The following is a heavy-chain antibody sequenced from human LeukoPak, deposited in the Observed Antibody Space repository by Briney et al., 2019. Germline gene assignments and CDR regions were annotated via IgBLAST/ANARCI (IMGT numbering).Heavy chain of an antibody. CDR3: ARDLGAPYYYDSSGLFSS. D-gene: IGHD3-22*01. CDR1: GYTFTSYA. J-gene: IGHJ3*01. Sequence: ASVKVSCKASGYTFTSYAMNWVRQASGQGREWMGWINTNTGNPTYAQGFTGRFVFSLDTSVSTAYLQISSLKAEDTAVYYCARDLGAPYYYDSSGLFSSWGQGTMVTVSS. CDR2: INTNTGNP. V-gene: IGHV7-4-1*02.